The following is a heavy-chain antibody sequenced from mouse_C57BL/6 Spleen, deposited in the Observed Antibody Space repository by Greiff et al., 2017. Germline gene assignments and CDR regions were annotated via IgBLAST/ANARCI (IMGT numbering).Heavy chain of an antibody. CDR3: ARGDYGSKRGVAY. J-gene: IGHJ3*01. Sequence: QVQLQQPGAELVKPGASVKMSCKASGYTFTSYWLTWVKQRPGQGLEWIGDIYPGSGSTNYNEKFKSKASLTVDTSSSTAYMQLSSLTSEDSAVYYCARGDYGSKRGVAYWGQGTLVTVSA. D-gene: IGHD1-1*01. V-gene: IGHV1-55*01. CDR2: IYPGSGST. CDR1: GYTFTSYW.